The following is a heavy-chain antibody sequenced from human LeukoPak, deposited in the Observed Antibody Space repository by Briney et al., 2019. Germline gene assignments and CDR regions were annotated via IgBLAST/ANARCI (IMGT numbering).Heavy chain of an antibody. D-gene: IGHD2-15*01. J-gene: IGHJ5*02. CDR1: GFTFSSYW. CDR2: IKQDESEK. V-gene: IGHV3-7*01. CDR3: TSCYWNSGICYPNWFDP. Sequence: PGGSLRLSCAASGFTFSSYWMTWVRQAPGKGPEWVATIKQDESEKYYVESVKGRFTISRDNAKNSLYLQMNSLRVEDTAVYHCTSCYWNSGICYPNWFDPWGQGTLVTVSS.